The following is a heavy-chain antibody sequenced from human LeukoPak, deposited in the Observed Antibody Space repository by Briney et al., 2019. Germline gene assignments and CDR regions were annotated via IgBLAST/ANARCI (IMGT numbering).Heavy chain of an antibody. CDR1: GFTFSSYG. D-gene: IGHD2-15*01. CDR3: AREEYQVLLD. V-gene: IGHV3-48*04. Sequence: GGSLRLSCAASGFTFSSYGMHWVRQAPGKGLGWVSYIDSRSSTIYYADSMKGRFTISRDNAKNSLYLQMNSLRVGDTAIYYCAREEYQVLLDWGQGILVTVAS. J-gene: IGHJ4*02. CDR2: IDSRSSTI.